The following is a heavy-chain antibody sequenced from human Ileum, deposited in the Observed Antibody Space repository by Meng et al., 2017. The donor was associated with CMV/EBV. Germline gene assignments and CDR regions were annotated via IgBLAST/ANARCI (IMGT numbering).Heavy chain of an antibody. CDR3: AKGTYYYGMDV. CDR2: IKHDGSEK. J-gene: IGHJ6*02. Sequence: GESLKISCAASGSTLSTYWMSWVRQAPGKGLEWVASIKHDGSEKYYVDSVKGRFTVSRDNANNSLYVQRNSLRVDDTAVSYCAKGTYYYGMDVWGQGTRVTVSS. V-gene: IGHV3-7*01. CDR1: GSTLSTYW.